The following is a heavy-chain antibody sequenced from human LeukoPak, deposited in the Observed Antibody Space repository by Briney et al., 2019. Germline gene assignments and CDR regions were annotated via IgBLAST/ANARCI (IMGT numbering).Heavy chain of an antibody. CDR3: ASAPLYYGSGSYDLFDY. Sequence: PSETLSLTCAVYGGSFSGYYWSWIRQPPEKGLEWIGEINHGGSTNYNPSLKSRVTISVDTSKNQFSLKLNSVTAADTAMYYCASAPLYYGSGSYDLFDYWGQGTLVTVSS. CDR1: GGSFSGYY. D-gene: IGHD3-10*01. J-gene: IGHJ4*02. CDR2: INHGGST. V-gene: IGHV4-34*01.